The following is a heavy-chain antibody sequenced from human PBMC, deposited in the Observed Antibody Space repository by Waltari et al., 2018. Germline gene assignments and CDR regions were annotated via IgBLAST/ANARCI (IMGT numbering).Heavy chain of an antibody. D-gene: IGHD6-13*01. J-gene: IGHJ4*02. Sequence: EVPLVQSGAEVNKPGATVKISCKVSGYTFCEYYMNWVPQAPVKGLEWMGLVDPEDGETIDAKKFQCRVTITADTSTDTAYMELSSLRSEDTAVYYCATVGEGTQGSSWYGIHDYWGQGTLVTVSS. CDR1: GYTFCEYY. V-gene: IGHV1-69-2*01. CDR2: VDPEDGET. CDR3: ATVGEGTQGSSWYGIHDY.